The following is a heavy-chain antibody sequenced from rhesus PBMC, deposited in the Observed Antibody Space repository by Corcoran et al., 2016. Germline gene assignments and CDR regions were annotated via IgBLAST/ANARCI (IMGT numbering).Heavy chain of an antibody. V-gene: IGHV4-99*01. CDR1: GYSISSDYY. CDR2: IGGTSWPP. J-gene: IGHJ4*01. CDR3: ARHINSGWYRASDY. Sequence: QVQLQESGPGLVKPSETLSLTCVVSGYSISSDYYWNWIRQPPGKGLEWIGYIGGTSWPPSYIPSLKLRVTLSKYPSKDQFSLKLSSVTAAATAVYYCARHINSGWYRASDYWGQGVLVTVSS. D-gene: IGHD6-31*01.